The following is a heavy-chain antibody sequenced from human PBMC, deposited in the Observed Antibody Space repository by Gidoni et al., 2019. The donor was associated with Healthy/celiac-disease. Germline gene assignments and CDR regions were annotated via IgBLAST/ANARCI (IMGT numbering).Heavy chain of an antibody. CDR3: AKGEWELRSSVDY. Sequence: EVQLLESGGGLVQPGGSLRLSCAASGFTCSSYAMSWVRQAPGKGLGCVSAISVSGGSTYYADSVKGRFTISRDNSKNTLYLQMNSLRAEDTAVYYCAKGEWELRSSVDYWGQGTLVTVSS. CDR1: GFTCSSYA. D-gene: IGHD1-26*01. V-gene: IGHV3-23*01. J-gene: IGHJ4*02. CDR2: ISVSGGST.